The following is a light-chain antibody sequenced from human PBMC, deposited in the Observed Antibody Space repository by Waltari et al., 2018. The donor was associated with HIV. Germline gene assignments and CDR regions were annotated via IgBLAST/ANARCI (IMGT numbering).Light chain of an antibody. J-gene: IGLJ2*01. CDR1: SSNIGAGYD. CDR3: QSYDSSLSGSI. Sequence: QSVLTQSPSVSAAPGQRVTISCTGSSSNIGAGYDVHWYQQLPGTAPKLLINGNINRPSGVPDRFSDSKSGTSASLAITGLQAEDEADYYCQSYDSSLSGSIFGGGTKLTVL. V-gene: IGLV1-40*01. CDR2: GNI.